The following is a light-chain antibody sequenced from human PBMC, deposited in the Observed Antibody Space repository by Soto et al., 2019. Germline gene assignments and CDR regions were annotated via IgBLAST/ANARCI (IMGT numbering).Light chain of an antibody. Sequence: QAVVTQPASVSGSPGESITISCTGTSSDVGGYNSVSWYQHHPGKAPNLILYDVGDRPSGVSYRFSGSKSGNTASLTISGLQAADEADYFCSSFTSSMTNVFGSGTKLTVL. CDR2: DVG. CDR3: SSFTSSMTNV. V-gene: IGLV2-14*03. CDR1: SSDVGGYNS. J-gene: IGLJ1*01.